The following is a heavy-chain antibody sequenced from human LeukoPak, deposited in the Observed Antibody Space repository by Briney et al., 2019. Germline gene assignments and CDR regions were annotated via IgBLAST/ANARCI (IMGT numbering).Heavy chain of an antibody. Sequence: GGSLRLSCAASGFTFSNAWMSWVRQAPGKGLEWVSGISGSGGSTYYADSVKGRFTISRDNSKNTLYLQMTSLRAEDTAVYYCAKDQVWIVVGSFDYWGQGTLVTVSS. CDR2: ISGSGGST. CDR1: GFTFSNAW. V-gene: IGHV3-23*01. CDR3: AKDQVWIVVGSFDY. J-gene: IGHJ4*02. D-gene: IGHD3-22*01.